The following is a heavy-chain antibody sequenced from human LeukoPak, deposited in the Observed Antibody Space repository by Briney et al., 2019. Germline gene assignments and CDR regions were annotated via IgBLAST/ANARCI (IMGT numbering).Heavy chain of an antibody. CDR3: ARAYSGSYSYFDH. CDR1: GGSISSYY. J-gene: IGHJ4*02. D-gene: IGHD1-26*01. CDR2: IYYSGST. V-gene: IGHV4-59*01. Sequence: SETLSLTCSVSGGSISSYYWSWVRQPPGKGLEWIGDIYYSGSTNYNPSLKSRVTISVDTSKNQFFLILSSVTAADTAVYYCARAYSGSYSYFDHWGQETLVTVSS.